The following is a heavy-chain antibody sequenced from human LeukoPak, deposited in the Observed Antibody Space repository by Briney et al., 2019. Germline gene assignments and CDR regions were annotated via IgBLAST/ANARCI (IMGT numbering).Heavy chain of an antibody. CDR2: INHSGST. CDR1: GGSLSGYY. D-gene: IGHD6-19*01. Sequence: SETLSLTCAVYGGSLSGYYWSWIRQPPVKGLEWIGEINHSGSTNYNPSLKSRVTISVDTSKNQFSLKLSSVTAADTAVYYCARGGSPGYSSGCGSDYWGQGTLVTVSS. V-gene: IGHV4-34*01. CDR3: ARGGSPGYSSGCGSDY. J-gene: IGHJ4*02.